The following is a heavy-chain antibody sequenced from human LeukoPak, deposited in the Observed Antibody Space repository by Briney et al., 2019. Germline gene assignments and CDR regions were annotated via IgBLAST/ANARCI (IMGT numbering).Heavy chain of an antibody. CDR2: ISSVSSYI. J-gene: IGHJ4*02. D-gene: IGHD3-9*01. CDR3: ARDRPEDYDILTGSLDY. CDR1: VFTFIHYR. Sequence: PGGSVTVSCPASVFTFIHYRMNWVRQAPGKGLEWVSSISSVSSYIYCTNSVKSRFTVTRDNAKNSLKLQMNIQRAEETAEYYSARDRPEDYDILTGSLDYWGQGTLVTVSS. V-gene: IGHV3-21*01.